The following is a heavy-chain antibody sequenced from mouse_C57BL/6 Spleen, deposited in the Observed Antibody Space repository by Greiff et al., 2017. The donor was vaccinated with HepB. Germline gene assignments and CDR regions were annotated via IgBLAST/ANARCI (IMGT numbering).Heavy chain of an antibody. CDR1: GYTFTGYW. CDR3: ASLYDYDGDWYFDV. CDR2: ILPGSGST. J-gene: IGHJ1*03. D-gene: IGHD2-4*01. V-gene: IGHV1-9*01. Sequence: QVQLQQSGAELMKPGASVKLSCKATGYTFTGYWIEWVKQRPGHGLEWIGEILPGSGSTNYNEKFKGKATFNADTSSNTAYMQLSSLTTVVSAIYYCASLYDYDGDWYFDVWGTGTTVTVSS.